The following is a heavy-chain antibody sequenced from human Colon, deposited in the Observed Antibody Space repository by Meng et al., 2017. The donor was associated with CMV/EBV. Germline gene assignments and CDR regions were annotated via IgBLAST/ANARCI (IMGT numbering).Heavy chain of an antibody. CDR1: SASSPTYS. D-gene: IGHD2/OR15-2a*01. CDR2: IYLSGPA. CDR3: ARHRDHHFPDFSFDL. J-gene: IGHJ5*02. Sequence: SASSPTYSYSWLRQSPGARLQWLGYIYLSGPAYSSPSLTRRLSISLATSKDLSSMTLSSVTAADTAVYFCARHRDHHFPDFSFDLWGQGILVTVSS. V-gene: IGHV4-31*02.